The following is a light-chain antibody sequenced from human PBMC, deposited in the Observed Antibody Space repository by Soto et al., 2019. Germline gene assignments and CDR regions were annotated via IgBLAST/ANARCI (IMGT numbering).Light chain of an antibody. CDR2: GAS. CDR3: QQYNNWWT. CDR1: QSVDSN. Sequence: ELLMTQSPATLSVSPGESATLSCRASQSVDSNLDWYQQKPGQAPRLLIYGASTRATGISARFSGSGSGTEFTLTISSLQSEDFGVYYCQQYNNWWTFGQGTKVDI. V-gene: IGKV3-15*01. J-gene: IGKJ1*01.